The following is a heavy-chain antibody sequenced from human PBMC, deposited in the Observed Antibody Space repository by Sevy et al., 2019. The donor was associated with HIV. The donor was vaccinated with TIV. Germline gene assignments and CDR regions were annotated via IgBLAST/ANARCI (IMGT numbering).Heavy chain of an antibody. D-gene: IGHD2-2*01. CDR2: FYSGGST. CDR1: GFTVSSNY. V-gene: IGHV3-66*02. J-gene: IGHJ3*02. CDR3: ARDCSSTSCPGSDAFDI. Sequence: GGSLRLSCAASGFTVSSNYMSWVRQAPGKGLEWVSVFYSGGSTYYADSVKGRFTISRDNSKNTLYLQMNSLRAEDTAVYYCARDCSSTSCPGSDAFDIWGQGTMVTVSS.